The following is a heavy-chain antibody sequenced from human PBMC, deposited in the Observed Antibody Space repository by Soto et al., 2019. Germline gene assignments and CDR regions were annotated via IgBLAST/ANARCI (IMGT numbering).Heavy chain of an antibody. CDR3: ARDVPLMAYADSSSSDSLGWFDP. D-gene: IGHD6-6*01. CDR1: GFTFSSYA. CDR2: ISYDGSNK. V-gene: IGHV3-30-3*01. Sequence: GGSLRLSCAASGFTFSSYAMHWVRQAPGKGLEWVAVISYDGSNKYYADSVKGRFTISRDNSKNTLYLQMNSLRAEDTAVYYCARDVPLMAYADSSSSDSLGWFDPWGQGTLVTVSS. J-gene: IGHJ5*02.